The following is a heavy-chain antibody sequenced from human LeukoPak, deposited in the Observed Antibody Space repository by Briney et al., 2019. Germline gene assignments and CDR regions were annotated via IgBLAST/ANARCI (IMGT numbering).Heavy chain of an antibody. V-gene: IGHV1-18*01. CDR3: ARGGSNWYFDF. CDR2: ISGYNGNR. J-gene: IGHJ4*02. CDR1: GYTFNNYG. D-gene: IGHD4-11*01. Sequence: ASVKVSCKASGYTFNNYGISWVRQALGQGLEWMGWISGYNGNRNYVQRFQGRVTMTTDTSTSTAYMEVRSLRSDDTAVYYCARGGSNWYFDFWGQGTRVTVSS.